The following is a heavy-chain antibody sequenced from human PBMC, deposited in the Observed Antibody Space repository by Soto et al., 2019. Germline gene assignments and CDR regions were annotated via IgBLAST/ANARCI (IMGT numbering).Heavy chain of an antibody. D-gene: IGHD3-3*01. CDR2: INHSGST. CDR1: GGSFSGYY. Sequence: SETLSLTCAVYGGSFSGYYWSWIRQPPGKGLEWIGEINHSGSTNYNPSLKSRVTISVDTSKNQFSLKLSSVTAADTAVYYCARAYYDFWSGSNWFDPWGQGTLVTVSS. V-gene: IGHV4-34*01. J-gene: IGHJ5*02. CDR3: ARAYYDFWSGSNWFDP.